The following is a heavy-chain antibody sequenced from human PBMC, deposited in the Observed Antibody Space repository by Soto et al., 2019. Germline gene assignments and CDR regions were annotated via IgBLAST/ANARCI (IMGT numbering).Heavy chain of an antibody. CDR3: ARLSDSRGYGSVDV. D-gene: IGHD3-22*01. Sequence: GGSLRLSCAASGFTVSSNCMSWLRQAPGKGLEWVSVFSSGGNTYYADSVKGRFTISRDKSKNTLDLQMDSLRTEDTAVYYCARLSDSRGYGSVDVWAQGTMVTVSS. CDR2: FSSGGNT. J-gene: IGHJ3*01. CDR1: GFTVSSNC. V-gene: IGHV3-53*01.